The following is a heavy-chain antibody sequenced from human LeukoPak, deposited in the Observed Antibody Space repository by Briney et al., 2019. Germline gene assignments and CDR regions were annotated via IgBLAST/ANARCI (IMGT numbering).Heavy chain of an antibody. CDR1: GGSISSYS. D-gene: IGHD6-13*01. V-gene: IGHV4-59*01. Sequence: SETLSLTCTVSGGSISSYSWTWMRQPPGKGLEWIGSIYYSGSTNYNPSLKSRVTISVDTSKNQFSLKLSSVTAADTAVYYCVRDRVLRAFDIWGQGTMVTVSS. CDR3: VRDRVLRAFDI. J-gene: IGHJ3*02. CDR2: IYYSGST.